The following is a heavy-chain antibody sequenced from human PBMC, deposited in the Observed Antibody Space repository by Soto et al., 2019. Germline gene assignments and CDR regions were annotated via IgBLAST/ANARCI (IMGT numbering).Heavy chain of an antibody. D-gene: IGHD6-19*01. J-gene: IGHJ4*02. V-gene: IGHV3-30*18. CDR3: AKWGRGAVAALDY. CDR1: RFTFSRYG. Sequence: QVQLVESGGGVVQPRRSLRLSCAASRFTFSRYGMHWVRQAPGKGLEWVAVLSYDGSNKYYVDSVRGRFTISRDNSKNTLYLQMNSLSAEDTAVYYCAKWGRGAVAALDYWGQGTLVTVSS. CDR2: LSYDGSNK.